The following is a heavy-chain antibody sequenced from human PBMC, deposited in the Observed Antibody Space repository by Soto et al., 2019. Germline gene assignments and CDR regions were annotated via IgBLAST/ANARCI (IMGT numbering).Heavy chain of an antibody. CDR1: GFTFSSYG. Sequence: QVQLVESGGGVVQPGRSLRLSCAASGFTFSSYGMHWVRQAPGKGLEWVAVIWYDGSNKYYADSVKGRFTISRDNSKNTLYLQMNSLRAEDTAVYYCARGDVDIVATIVSSAIDYWGQGTLVTVSS. CDR2: IWYDGSNK. V-gene: IGHV3-33*01. D-gene: IGHD5-12*01. J-gene: IGHJ4*02. CDR3: ARGDVDIVATIVSSAIDY.